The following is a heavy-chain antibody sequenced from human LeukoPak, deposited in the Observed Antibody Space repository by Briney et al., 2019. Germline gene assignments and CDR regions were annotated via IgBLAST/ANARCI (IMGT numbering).Heavy chain of an antibody. CDR2: IYYSGST. CDR1: GGSFSSYY. J-gene: IGHJ4*02. CDR3: AREPPYYYDSSGLFDY. D-gene: IGHD3-22*01. V-gene: IGHV4-59*01. Sequence: PSETLSLTCAVYGGSFSSYYWSWIRQPPGKGLEWIGYIYYSGSTNYNPSLKSRVTISVDTSKNQFSLKLSSVTAADTAVYYCAREPPYYYDSSGLFDYWGQGTLVTVSS.